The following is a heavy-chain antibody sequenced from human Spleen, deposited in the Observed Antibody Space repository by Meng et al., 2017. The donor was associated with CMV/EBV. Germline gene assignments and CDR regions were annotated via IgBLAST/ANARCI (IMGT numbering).Heavy chain of an antibody. J-gene: IGHJ6*02. CDR3: AKDVRSRGLHYYYYGLDV. CDR1: GFTFSSYG. D-gene: IGHD3-16*01. V-gene: IGHV3-30*02. Sequence: GGSLRLSCAASGFTFSSYGIHWVRQAPGKGLEWVAFVRHGESDKYYADSVKGRFIISRENSKNTLSLQMNSLRGDDTAVYYCAKDVRSRGLHYYYYGLDVWGQGTTVTVSS. CDR2: VRHGESDK.